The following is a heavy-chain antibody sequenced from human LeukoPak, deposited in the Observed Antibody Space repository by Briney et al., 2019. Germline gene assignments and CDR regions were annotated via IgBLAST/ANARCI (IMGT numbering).Heavy chain of an antibody. Sequence: SETLSLTCTVSGGSMSSYFWNWIRQPAGKGLEWIGRIFTSGTTNYNPSLNSRVTMSVDTSKNQFSLKLSSVTAADTAVFYCARENSGSYREFDYWGQGTLVTVSS. D-gene: IGHD1-26*01. CDR3: ARENSGSYREFDY. J-gene: IGHJ4*02. V-gene: IGHV4-4*07. CDR2: IFTSGTT. CDR1: GGSMSSYF.